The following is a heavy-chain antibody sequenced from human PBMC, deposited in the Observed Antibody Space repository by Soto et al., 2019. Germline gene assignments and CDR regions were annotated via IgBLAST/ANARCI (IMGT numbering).Heavy chain of an antibody. Sequence: ASVKVSCKASGYTFTGYYMHWVRQAPGQGLEWMGWINPNSGGTNYAQKFQGWVTMTRDTSISTAYMELSRMRSDDTAVYYCARDNQDDAFDIWGQGTMVTVSS. CDR3: ARDNQDDAFDI. CDR2: INPNSGGT. V-gene: IGHV1-2*04. CDR1: GYTFTGYY. J-gene: IGHJ3*02.